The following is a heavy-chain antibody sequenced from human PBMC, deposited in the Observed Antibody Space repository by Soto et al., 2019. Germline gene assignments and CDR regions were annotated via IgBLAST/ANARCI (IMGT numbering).Heavy chain of an antibody. CDR2: IYYSGST. CDR3: ARGSTVAAILFDY. V-gene: IGHV4-31*03. CDR1: GDSISSGGYY. J-gene: IGHJ4*02. Sequence: PSETLSLTCTVSGDSISSGGYYWSWIRQHPGKGLEWIGYIYYSGSTYYNPSLKSRVIISVDTSKNQSSLKLSSVTAADTAVYYCARGSTVAAILFDYWGQGTLVTVSS. D-gene: IGHD2-15*01.